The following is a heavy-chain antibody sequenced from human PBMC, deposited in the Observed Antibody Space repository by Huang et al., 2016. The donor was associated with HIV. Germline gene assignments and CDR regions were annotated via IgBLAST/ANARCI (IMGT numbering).Heavy chain of an antibody. D-gene: IGHD3-22*01. CDR3: ARQWFYYDSGGYPRDVFDI. Sequence: QVQLQESGPGLVKPSETLFLTCTVSGGSVIDHYWTWIRQSPGKGLDCIETIFASGNTYYNPSLKSRLTISADTSTNQVSLRLTSVTAADSAVYYCARQWFYYDSGGYPRDVFDIWGRGIMVIVSS. J-gene: IGHJ3*02. CDR2: IFASGNT. CDR1: GGSVIDHY. V-gene: IGHV4-59*02.